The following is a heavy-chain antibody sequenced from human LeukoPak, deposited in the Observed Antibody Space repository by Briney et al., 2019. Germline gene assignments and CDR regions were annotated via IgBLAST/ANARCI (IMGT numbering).Heavy chain of an antibody. Sequence: GRSQRLSCAASGFTFDDYAMHWVRQAPGKGMEWVSGISWNSGSIGYADSVKGRFTISRDNAKNSLYLQMNSLRAEDTALYYCAKGPLYYYDSSGYYFSVWGQGTLVTVSS. V-gene: IGHV3-9*01. CDR1: GFTFDDYA. D-gene: IGHD3-22*01. CDR2: ISWNSGSI. J-gene: IGHJ4*02. CDR3: AKGPLYYYDSSGYYFSV.